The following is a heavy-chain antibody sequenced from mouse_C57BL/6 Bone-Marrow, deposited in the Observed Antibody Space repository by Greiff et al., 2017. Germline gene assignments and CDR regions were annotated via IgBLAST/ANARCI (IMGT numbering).Heavy chain of an antibody. J-gene: IGHJ4*01. CDR3: ARGYDYDYAMDY. CDR2: INPNYGTT. D-gene: IGHD2-4*01. CDR1: GYSFTDYN. V-gene: IGHV1-39*01. Sequence: VQLQQSGPELVKPGASVKISCKASGYSFTDYNMNWVKQSNGKSLEWIGVINPNYGTTSYNQKFKGTATLTVYQSSSTAYMQLNSLTSEDSAVYDCARGYDYDYAMDYWGQGTSVTVSS.